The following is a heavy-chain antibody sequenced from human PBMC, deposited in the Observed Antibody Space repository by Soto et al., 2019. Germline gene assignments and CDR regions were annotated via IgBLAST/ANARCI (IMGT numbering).Heavy chain of an antibody. J-gene: IGHJ6*03. CDR2: IIPILGIA. CDR3: ATDYSNYYYYYYMDV. CDR1: GGTFSSYT. D-gene: IGHD4-4*01. V-gene: IGHV1-69*02. Sequence: SVKVSCKASGGTFSSYTISWVRQAPGQGLEWMGRIIPILGIANYAQKFQGRVTITADKSTSTAYMELSSLRSEDTAMYYCATDYSNYYYYYYMDVWGKGTTVTVSS.